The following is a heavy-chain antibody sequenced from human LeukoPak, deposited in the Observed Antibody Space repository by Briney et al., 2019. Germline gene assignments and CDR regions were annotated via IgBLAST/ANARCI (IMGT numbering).Heavy chain of an antibody. CDR2: IYYSGST. Sequence: SETLSLTCTVSGGSISSYYWSWIRQPPGKGLEWIGYIYYSGSTNYNPSLKSRVTISVDTSKNQFSLKLSSVTAADTAEYYCARENSGSSTDAFDIWGQGTMVTVSS. J-gene: IGHJ3*02. CDR3: ARENSGSSTDAFDI. V-gene: IGHV4-59*01. D-gene: IGHD1-26*01. CDR1: GGSISSYY.